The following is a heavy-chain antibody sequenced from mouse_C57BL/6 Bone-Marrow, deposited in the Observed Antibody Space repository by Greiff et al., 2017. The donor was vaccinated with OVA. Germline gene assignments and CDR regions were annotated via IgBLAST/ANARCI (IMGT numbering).Heavy chain of an antibody. CDR2: IYPGNSDT. Sequence: EVQLQQSGTMLARPGASVKMSCKTSGYTFTSYWMHWVKQRPGQGLEWIGAIYPGNSDTSYNQKFKGKAKLTAVTSARTSYMELSSLTNEDSAVYYCTKKDWDGTFDYWGQGTTLTVSS. CDR3: TKKDWDGTFDY. CDR1: GYTFTSYW. J-gene: IGHJ2*01. V-gene: IGHV1-5*01. D-gene: IGHD4-1*01.